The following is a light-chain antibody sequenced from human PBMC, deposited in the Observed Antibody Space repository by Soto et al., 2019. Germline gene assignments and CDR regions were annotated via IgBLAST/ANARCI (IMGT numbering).Light chain of an antibody. J-gene: IGKJ1*01. CDR2: RAS. Sequence: DIQMTQSPSTLSASVGDRVTIAYRASQIISTWLAWYQQKPGKAPKLLIYRASSLESGVPSRFSGSGSGTEFTLTISSLQPDDFATYYCQQYNSYPWTFGQGTKVEIK. V-gene: IGKV1-5*03. CDR3: QQYNSYPWT. CDR1: QIISTW.